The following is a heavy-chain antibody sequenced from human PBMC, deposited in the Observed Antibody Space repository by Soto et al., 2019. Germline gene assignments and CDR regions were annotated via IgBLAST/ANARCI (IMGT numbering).Heavy chain of an antibody. Sequence: ASVKVSCKASGYTFTSYDINWVRQATGQGLEWMGWMNPNSGNTGYAQKFHKRVTITRNMSISTAYMELRSLSSDDTAIYYCASEDVATGLVWGPGSLVTVSS. J-gene: IGHJ4*02. CDR2: MNPNSGNT. D-gene: IGHD5-12*01. CDR3: ASEDVATGLV. CDR1: GYTFTSYD. V-gene: IGHV1-8*01.